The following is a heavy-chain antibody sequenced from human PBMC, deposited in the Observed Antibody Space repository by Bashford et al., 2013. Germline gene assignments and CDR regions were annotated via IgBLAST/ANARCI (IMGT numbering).Heavy chain of an antibody. V-gene: IGHV1-46*01. J-gene: IGHJ6*02. D-gene: IGHD6-6*01. Sequence: ASVKVSCKASGYTFTSYYMHWVRQAPGQGLEWMGIINPSGGSTSYAQKFQGRVTMTRDTSTSTVYMELSSLRSEDTAVYYCARDRSISSYYYYGMDVWGQGTTVTGLL. CDR1: GYTFTSYY. CDR2: INPSGGST. CDR3: ARDRSISSYYYYGMDV.